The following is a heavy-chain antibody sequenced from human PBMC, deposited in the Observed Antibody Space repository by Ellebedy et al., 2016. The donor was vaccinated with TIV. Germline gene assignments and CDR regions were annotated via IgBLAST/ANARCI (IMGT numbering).Heavy chain of an antibody. CDR1: GFTFDDYS. J-gene: IGHJ4*02. CDR3: ARSLLWFGELDF. Sequence: SLKISCAASGFTFDDYSLHWVRQAPGKGLEWVPTINWNGNSIAYADYVKGRFTISRDNAKNYLYLQMNSLRPEDMAFYYCARSLLWFGELDFWGQGTLVTVSS. V-gene: IGHV3-9*03. D-gene: IGHD3-10*01. CDR2: INWNGNSI.